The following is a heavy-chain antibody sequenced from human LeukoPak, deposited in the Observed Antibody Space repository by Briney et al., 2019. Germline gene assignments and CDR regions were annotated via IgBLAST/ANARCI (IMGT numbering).Heavy chain of an antibody. Sequence: GGSLRLSCAASGFTFSSYAMSWVRQAPGEGLEWVSAISGSGGSTYYADSVKGRFTISRDNSKNTLYLQMNSLRAEDTAVYYCAKDLRYCSGGSCYPNWFDPWGQGTLVTVSS. V-gene: IGHV3-23*01. D-gene: IGHD2-15*01. CDR1: GFTFSSYA. J-gene: IGHJ5*02. CDR3: AKDLRYCSGGSCYPNWFDP. CDR2: ISGSGGST.